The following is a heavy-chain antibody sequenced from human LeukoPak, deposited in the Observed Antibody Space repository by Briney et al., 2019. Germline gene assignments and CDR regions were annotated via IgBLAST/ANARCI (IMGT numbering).Heavy chain of an antibody. J-gene: IGHJ4*02. CDR2: IIPSGHTT. CDR1: GFTFSSHG. Sequence: GGSLRLSCAASGFTFSSHGMNWVRQAPGKGLEWVSGIIPSGHTTYYADSVRGRFTISRDNSRNTLYLQMNSLRAEDTAVYYCANMVRGVIPHYFDYWGQGTLVTVSS. CDR3: ANMVRGVIPHYFDY. D-gene: IGHD3-10*01. V-gene: IGHV3-23*01.